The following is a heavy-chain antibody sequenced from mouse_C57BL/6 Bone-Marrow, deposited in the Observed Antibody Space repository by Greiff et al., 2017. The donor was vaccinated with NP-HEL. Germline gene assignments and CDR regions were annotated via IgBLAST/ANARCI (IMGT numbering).Heavy chain of an antibody. V-gene: IGHV7-1*01. D-gene: IGHD2-1*01. CDR1: GFTFSDFY. CDR2: SRNKANDYTT. CDR3: AKDGHYGNYDYAMDY. J-gene: IGHJ4*01. Sequence: EVKLVDSGGGLVQSGRSLRLSCATSGFTFSDFYMEWVRQAPGKGLEWIAASRNKANDYTTEYSASVKGRFIASRDTSQSILYLQMNALRAEDTAIYYCAKDGHYGNYDYAMDYWGQGTSVTVSS.